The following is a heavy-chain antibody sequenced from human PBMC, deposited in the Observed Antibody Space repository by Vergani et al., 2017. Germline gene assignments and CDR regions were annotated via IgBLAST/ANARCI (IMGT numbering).Heavy chain of an antibody. CDR2: IYYSGST. CDR1: GGSISSSSYY. CDR3: ARPIEVVVVPAAINEADYYGMDV. D-gene: IGHD2-2*02. J-gene: IGHJ6*02. V-gene: IGHV4-39*01. Sequence: QLQLQESGPGLVKPSETLSLTCTVSGGSISSSSYYWGWIRQPPGKGLEWIGSIYYSGSTYYNPSLKSRVTISVDTSKNQFSLKLSSVTAADTAVYYCARPIEVVVVPAAINEADYYGMDVWGQGTTVTVSS.